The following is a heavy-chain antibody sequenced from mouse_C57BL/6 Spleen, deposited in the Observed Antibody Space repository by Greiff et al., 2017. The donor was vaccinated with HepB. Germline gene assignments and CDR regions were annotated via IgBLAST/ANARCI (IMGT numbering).Heavy chain of an antibody. CDR1: GFSLTSYG. CDR2: IWSGGST. V-gene: IGHV2-2*01. CDR3: ARKRRGPYAMDY. J-gene: IGHJ4*01. Sequence: QVQLKQSGPGLVQPSQSLSITCTVSGFSLTSYGVHWVRQSPGKGLEWLGVIWSGGSTDYNAAFISRLSISKDNSKSQVFFKMNSLQADDTAIYYCARKRRGPYAMDYWGQGTSVTVSS.